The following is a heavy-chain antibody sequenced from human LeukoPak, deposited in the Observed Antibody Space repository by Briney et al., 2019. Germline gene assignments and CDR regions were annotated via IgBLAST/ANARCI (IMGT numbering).Heavy chain of an antibody. CDR1: GYTFTSYY. J-gene: IGHJ6*02. Sequence: ASVKVSCKASGYTFTSYYMHWVRQAPEQGLEWMGIINPSGGSTSYAQKFQGRVTMTRDTSTSTVYMELSSLRSEDTAVYYCASLPAAGTLEHYYGMDVWGQGTTVTVSS. D-gene: IGHD6-13*01. CDR3: ASLPAAGTLEHYYGMDV. V-gene: IGHV1-46*01. CDR2: INPSGGST.